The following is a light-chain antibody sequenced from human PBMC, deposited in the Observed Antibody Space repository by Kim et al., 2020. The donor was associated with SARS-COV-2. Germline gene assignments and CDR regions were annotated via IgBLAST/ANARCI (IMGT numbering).Light chain of an antibody. CDR1: RSVTSS. CDR2: DAS. J-gene: IGKJ4*01. V-gene: IGKV3-11*01. Sequence: PGERATLSCRASRSVTSSLAWYQQNPGQAPRLLIYDASTRATGIPARFSGSGSGTDFILTISSLEPEDFAVYYCQQRSNWPLTFGGGTKVDIK. CDR3: QQRSNWPLT.